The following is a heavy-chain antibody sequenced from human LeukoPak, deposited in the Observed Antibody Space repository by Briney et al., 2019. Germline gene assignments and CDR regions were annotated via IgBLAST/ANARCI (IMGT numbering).Heavy chain of an antibody. CDR2: INHSGGT. V-gene: IGHV4-30-2*01. CDR1: GGSISSGGYS. Sequence: SQTLSLTCAVSGGSISSGGYSWSWIRQPPGKGLEWIGEINHSGGTNYNPSLKSRVTISVDTSKNQFSLKLSSVTAADTAVYYCARPGIAARPDYFDYWGQGTLVTVSS. D-gene: IGHD6-6*01. J-gene: IGHJ4*02. CDR3: ARPGIAARPDYFDY.